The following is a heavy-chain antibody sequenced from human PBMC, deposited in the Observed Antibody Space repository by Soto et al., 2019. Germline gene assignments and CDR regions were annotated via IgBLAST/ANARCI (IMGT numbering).Heavy chain of an antibody. CDR2: ISSGSINI. V-gene: IGHV3-21*01. CDR3: ARDREGVGAGLF. Sequence: EVQMLESGGGLVQPGGSLRLSCAASGFSFSSCAMSWVRQAPGRELVWVSSISSGSINIYYADSVKGRFTISRDNAKNSLYLQMNSLRAEDTAVYYCARDREGVGAGLFWGQGTMVTVSS. CDR1: GFSFSSCA. J-gene: IGHJ3*01. D-gene: IGHD1-26*01.